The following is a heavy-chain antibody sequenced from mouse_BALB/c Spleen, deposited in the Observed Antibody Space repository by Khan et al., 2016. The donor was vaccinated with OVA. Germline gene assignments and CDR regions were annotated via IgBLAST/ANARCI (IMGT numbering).Heavy chain of an antibody. CDR1: GYTFTNYG. V-gene: IGHV9-3-1*01. D-gene: IGHD2-1*01. CDR2: INTYTGEP. Sequence: QIQLVQSGPELKKPGETVKISCKASGYTFTNYGMTWVKQAPGKGLKWMGWINTYTGEPTYAYDFKGRFTFSLETSATTASLQTNNLKNEDTATYFCARVGNYWYFDVWGAGTTVTVSS. J-gene: IGHJ1*01. CDR3: ARVGNYWYFDV.